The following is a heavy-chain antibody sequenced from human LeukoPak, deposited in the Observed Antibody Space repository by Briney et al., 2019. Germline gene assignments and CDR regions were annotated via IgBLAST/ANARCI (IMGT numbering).Heavy chain of an antibody. CDR1: GFTFSSYS. Sequence: GGSLRLSCAASGFTFSSYSMNWVRQAPGKGLECVSSISSSSSYIYYADSVKGRFTISRDNAKNSLYLQMNSLRAEDTAVYYCAGDPPRIAGATPDYFDYWGQGTLVTVSS. D-gene: IGHD1-26*01. CDR2: ISSSSSYI. J-gene: IGHJ4*02. V-gene: IGHV3-21*01. CDR3: AGDPPRIAGATPDYFDY.